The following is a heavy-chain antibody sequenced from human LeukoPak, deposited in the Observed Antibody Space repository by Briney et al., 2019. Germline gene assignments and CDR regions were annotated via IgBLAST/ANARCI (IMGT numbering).Heavy chain of an antibody. Sequence: ASVKVSCKVSGYTLTELSMHWVRQAPGKGLEWMGGFDPEDGETIYAQKFQGRVTMTEDTSTDTAYMELSSLRSEDTAVYYCATYPGDSRRFDPWGQGTLVTVSS. J-gene: IGHJ5*02. CDR2: FDPEDGET. CDR3: ATYPGDSRRFDP. D-gene: IGHD2-21*02. CDR1: GYTLTELS. V-gene: IGHV1-24*01.